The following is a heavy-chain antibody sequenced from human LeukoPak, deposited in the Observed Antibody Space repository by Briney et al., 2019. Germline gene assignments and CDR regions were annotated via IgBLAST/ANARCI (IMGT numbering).Heavy chain of an antibody. CDR1: GVTFSRYA. D-gene: IGHD4-17*01. Sequence: GGSLRLSCAASGVTFSRYAMDWGRQAPGKGGGGGAVISYDGSNKYYADSVKRRFTISRDNSKNTLYLQMNSLRAEDTAVYYCARDPRWTTTVTTPYYFDYWGQGTLVTVSS. J-gene: IGHJ4*02. CDR2: ISYDGSNK. CDR3: ARDPRWTTTVTTPYYFDY. V-gene: IGHV3-30-3*01.